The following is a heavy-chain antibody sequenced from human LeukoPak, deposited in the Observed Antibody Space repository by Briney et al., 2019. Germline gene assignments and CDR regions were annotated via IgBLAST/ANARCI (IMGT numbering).Heavy chain of an antibody. Sequence: GGSLRLSCAASGFSFRDYWMSWVRQAPGKGLEWVAVISYDGSNKYYADSVKGRFTISRDNSKNTLYLQMNSLRAEDTAVYYCARPIVVPAADYYYYYGMDVWGQGTTVTVSS. CDR2: ISYDGSNK. V-gene: IGHV3-30-3*01. CDR3: ARPIVVPAADYYYYYGMDV. D-gene: IGHD2-2*01. CDR1: GFSFRDYW. J-gene: IGHJ6*02.